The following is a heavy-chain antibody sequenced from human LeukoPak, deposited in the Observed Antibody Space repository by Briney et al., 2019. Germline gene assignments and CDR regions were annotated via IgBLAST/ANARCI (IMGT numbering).Heavy chain of an antibody. CDR1: GGSISSGGYY. Sequence: SETLSLTCTVSGGSISSGGYYWSWIRQHPGKGLEWIGYIYYSGSTYYNPSLKSRVTISVDTSKNQFSLKLSSVTAADTAVYYCARSNGEYGSSGYAYYWYFDLWGRGTLVTVSS. V-gene: IGHV4-31*03. J-gene: IGHJ2*01. D-gene: IGHD3-22*01. CDR2: IYYSGST. CDR3: ARSNGEYGSSGYAYYWYFDL.